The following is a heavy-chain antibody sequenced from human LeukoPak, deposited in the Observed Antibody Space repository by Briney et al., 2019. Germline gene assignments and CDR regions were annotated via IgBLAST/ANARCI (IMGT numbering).Heavy chain of an antibody. J-gene: IGHJ5*02. Sequence: PGGSLRLSCAASGFTFSSYAMHWVRQAPGKGLEWVAVISHDGSNIHYGDSVKGRFTISRDNSKNTVYLQMNSLRAEDTAIYYCAKDPYRVVVATGNYLDLWGQGTLVTVSS. D-gene: IGHD2-15*01. CDR2: ISHDGSNI. CDR1: GFTFSSYA. V-gene: IGHV3-30*04. CDR3: AKDPYRVVVATGNYLDL.